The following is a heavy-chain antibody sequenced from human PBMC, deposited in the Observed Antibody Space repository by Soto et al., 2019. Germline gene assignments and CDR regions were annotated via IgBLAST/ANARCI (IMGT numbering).Heavy chain of an antibody. Sequence: PRLSCTGSGFTFGNNAMTWLRQAPGKGLEWVGFIRSKNYGRTTEYAASVQGRFTISRDDSKGIAYLEMNSLTTDDTAVYYCSRPSYYYDSSGFEPGAFDIWGQGTMVTVSS. D-gene: IGHD3-22*01. CDR3: SRPSYYYDSSGFEPGAFDI. J-gene: IGHJ3*02. CDR2: IRSKNYGRTT. CDR1: GFTFGNNA. V-gene: IGHV3-49*03.